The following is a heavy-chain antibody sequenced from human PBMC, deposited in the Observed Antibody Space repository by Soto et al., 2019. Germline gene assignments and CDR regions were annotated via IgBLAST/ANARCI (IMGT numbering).Heavy chain of an antibody. CDR1: GYTFFTYD. V-gene: IGHV1-18*01. CDR2: ISTYSGDT. Sequence: QVHLVQSGVEVKTPGASVKVSCQASGYTFFTYDISWVRQAPGQGLEWMGWISTYSGDTKYAQKFQGRVTMTTDTSTTTAYLELRSLRSDDTDVYYCARHHGPTTSENWFAPWGQGTLVPVSS. D-gene: IGHD5-12*01. J-gene: IGHJ5*02. CDR3: ARHHGPTTSENWFAP.